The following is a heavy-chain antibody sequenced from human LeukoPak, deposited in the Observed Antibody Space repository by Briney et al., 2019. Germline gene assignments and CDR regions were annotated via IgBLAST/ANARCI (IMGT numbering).Heavy chain of an antibody. Sequence: ASVKVSCKASGGTFSSYAISWVRQAPGQGLEWMGGIIPIFGTANYAQKFQGRVTITADESTSTAYMELSSLRSEDTAVYYCARAGTTGNVGSDDAFVIWGQGTMVTVSS. CDR1: GGTFSSYA. CDR2: IIPIFGTA. J-gene: IGHJ3*02. V-gene: IGHV1-69*13. CDR3: ARAGTTGNVGSDDAFVI. D-gene: IGHD1-1*01.